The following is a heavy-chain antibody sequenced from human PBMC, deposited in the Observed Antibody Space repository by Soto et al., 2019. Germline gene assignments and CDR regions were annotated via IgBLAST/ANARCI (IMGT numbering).Heavy chain of an antibody. CDR3: ATYYGSGSYFPDHYYYGMDV. CDR1: GFTFSTYS. V-gene: IGHV3-48*01. CDR2: ISSDSSSI. D-gene: IGHD3-10*01. J-gene: IGHJ6*02. Sequence: HPGGSLRLSCAASGFTFSTYSMNWVRQAPGKGLEWVSYISSDSSSIYYADSVKGRFTISRDNAKNSLYLQMNSLRAEDTAVYYCATYYGSGSYFPDHYYYGMDVWGQGTTVTVSS.